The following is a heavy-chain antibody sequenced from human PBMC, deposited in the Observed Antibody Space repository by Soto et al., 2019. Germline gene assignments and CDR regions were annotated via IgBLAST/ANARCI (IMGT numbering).Heavy chain of an antibody. CDR3: ARRAGSSGWYGVTHPFDY. J-gene: IGHJ4*02. V-gene: IGHV1-69*13. CDR1: GGTFSSYA. Sequence: ASVKVSCKASGGTFSSYAISWVRQAPGQGLEWMGGIIPIFGTANYAQKFQGRVTITADESTSTAYMELSSLRSEDTAVYYCARRAGSSGWYGVTHPFDYWGQGTLVTVSS. CDR2: IIPIFGTA. D-gene: IGHD6-19*01.